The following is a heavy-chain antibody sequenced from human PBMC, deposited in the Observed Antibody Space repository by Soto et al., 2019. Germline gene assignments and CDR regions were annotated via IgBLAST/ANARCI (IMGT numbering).Heavy chain of an antibody. CDR1: GFTFSRAW. CDR2: IKSKTDGGTT. J-gene: IGHJ4*02. CDR3: CTGVVIVRSGALAY. D-gene: IGHD3-10*02. V-gene: IGHV3-15*07. Sequence: EVRLMESGGGLVKPAGSLRVSCAASGFTFSRAWMFWVRQAPGKGPEWVGRIKSKTDGGTTDYTTRVKDRFTISREDSKNTLYLEMSSLDIEDTAVYYCCTGVVIVRSGALAYWGQGDLVTVS.